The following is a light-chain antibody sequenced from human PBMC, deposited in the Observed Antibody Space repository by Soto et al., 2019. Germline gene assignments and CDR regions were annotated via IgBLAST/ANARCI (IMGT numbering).Light chain of an antibody. J-gene: IGKJ5*01. Sequence: EIMLTQSPGTLSLSPGKRATLSCRASQSISSSYLAWYQQKPGQAPRLLIFGTSSRATDIPDRFSGSGSGTDFTLTISGLEPEDFAVYFCQQYGSSPRITFGQGTRLEI. V-gene: IGKV3-20*01. CDR1: QSISSSY. CDR3: QQYGSSPRIT. CDR2: GTS.